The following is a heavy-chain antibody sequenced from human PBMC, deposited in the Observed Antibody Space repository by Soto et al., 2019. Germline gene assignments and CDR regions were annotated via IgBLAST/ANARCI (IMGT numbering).Heavy chain of an antibody. CDR1: GYTFTDSY. CDR3: ARRKGDYYDSSGYHYYFDY. Sequence: QVQLVQSGAAVKKPGASVKVSCKASGYTFTDSYVHWVRQAPGQGLEWMGWINPNSGGTKSAQTFQGRVTMTRDTSISTAYMELSRLRSDDTAVYYCARRKGDYYDSSGYHYYFDYWGQGTLVTVSS. J-gene: IGHJ4*02. D-gene: IGHD3-22*01. CDR2: INPNSGGT. V-gene: IGHV1-2*02.